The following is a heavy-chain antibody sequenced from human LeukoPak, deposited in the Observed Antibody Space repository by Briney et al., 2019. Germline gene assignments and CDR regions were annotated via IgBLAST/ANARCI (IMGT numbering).Heavy chain of an antibody. J-gene: IGHJ4*02. Sequence: PGGSLRLSCAASGFTFSSYSMNWVRQAPGKGLEWVSSISSSSSYIYYADSVKGRFTISRDNAKNSLYLQMNSLRAEDTAVYYCATLGRDGYNYGTTFDYWGQGTLVTVSS. V-gene: IGHV3-21*01. CDR3: ATLGRDGYNYGTTFDY. CDR2: ISSSSSYI. D-gene: IGHD5-24*01. CDR1: GFTFSSYS.